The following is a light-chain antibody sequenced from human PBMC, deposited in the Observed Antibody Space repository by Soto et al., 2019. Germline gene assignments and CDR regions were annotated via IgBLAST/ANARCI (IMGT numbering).Light chain of an antibody. Sequence: QSVLTQSPSVSGAPGQRVSISCTGTSSNIGAGCDVHWYQQLPATAPKLLIYGNNNRPSGVPDRFSGSKSGTSASLAITGLQAEDEADYYCQSYDTSLSGGSVFGTGTKLTVL. J-gene: IGLJ1*01. CDR1: SSNIGAGCD. CDR2: GNN. V-gene: IGLV1-40*01. CDR3: QSYDTSLSGGSV.